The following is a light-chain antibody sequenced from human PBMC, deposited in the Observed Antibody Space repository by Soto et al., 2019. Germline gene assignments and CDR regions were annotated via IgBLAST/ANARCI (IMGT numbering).Light chain of an antibody. CDR2: GDN. Sequence: QSVLTQPPSVSGAPGQRVTISCTGSSSNIGAGYDVHWYRQLPGAAPKVLIYGDNNRPSGVPDRFSGSKSGTSASLAITGXXXXXXXXYXCQSYDXXXXXXXVFGXGT. CDR3: QSYDXXXXXXXV. CDR1: SSNIGAGYD. J-gene: IGLJ3*02. V-gene: IGLV1-40*01.